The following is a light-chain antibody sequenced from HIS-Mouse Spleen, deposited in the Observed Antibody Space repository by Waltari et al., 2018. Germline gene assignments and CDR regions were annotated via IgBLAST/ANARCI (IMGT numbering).Light chain of an antibody. CDR3: CSYAGSYPVV. J-gene: IGLJ2*01. CDR1: SSDVGGYHY. Sequence: QSALTQPRSVSGSPGQSVTISCTGPSSDVGGYHYVSWYQQHPGKAPKLMIYDVSKRPSGVPDRFSGSKSGNTASLTISGLQAEDEADYYCCSYAGSYPVVFGGGTKLTVL. V-gene: IGLV2-11*01. CDR2: DVS.